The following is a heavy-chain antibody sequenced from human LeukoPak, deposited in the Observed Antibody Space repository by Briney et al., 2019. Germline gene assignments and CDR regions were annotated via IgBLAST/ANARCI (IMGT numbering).Heavy chain of an antibody. CDR3: AKARIPAGNHFDY. D-gene: IGHD1-14*01. CDR1: GFAFSNYA. V-gene: IGHV3-23*01. CDR2: ISGSGGST. Sequence: PGGTLRLSCAASGFAFSNYAMTWVRQAPGKGLEWVSVISGSGGSTYYVDSVKGRSTISRDNSKNTLYLQLNSLRAEDTAVYYCAKARIPAGNHFDYWGQGTLVTVST. J-gene: IGHJ4*02.